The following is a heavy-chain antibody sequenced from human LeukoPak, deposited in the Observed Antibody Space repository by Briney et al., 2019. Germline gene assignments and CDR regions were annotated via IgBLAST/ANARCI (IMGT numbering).Heavy chain of an antibody. J-gene: IGHJ3*02. D-gene: IGHD2-15*01. Sequence: PSETLSLTCAVYGESFSGYYWSWIRQPPGKGLEWIGSIYYSGSTYYNPSLKSRVTISVDTSKNQFSLKLSSVTAADTAVYYCASRYCSGGSCYWDAFDIWGQGTMVTVSS. CDR3: ASRYCSGGSCYWDAFDI. V-gene: IGHV4-34*01. CDR2: IYYSGST. CDR1: GESFSGYY.